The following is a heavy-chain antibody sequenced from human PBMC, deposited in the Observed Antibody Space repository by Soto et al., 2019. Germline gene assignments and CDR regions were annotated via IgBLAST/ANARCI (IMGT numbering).Heavy chain of an antibody. V-gene: IGHV3-21*01. D-gene: IGHD6-19*01. J-gene: IGHJ3*02. CDR1: GFTFSSYS. CDR2: SSSSSNYI. CDR3: ARDGHSSGWNPDAFDI. Sequence: GGSLRLSCAASGFTFSSYSMNWVRQAPGKGLEWVSFSSSSSNYIYYADSVKGRFTISRDNAKNSLYLQMNTLGADDTAVYYCARDGHSSGWNPDAFDIWGQGTMVTVSS.